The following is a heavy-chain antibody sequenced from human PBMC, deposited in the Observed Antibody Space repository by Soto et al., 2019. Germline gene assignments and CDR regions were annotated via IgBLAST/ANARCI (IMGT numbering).Heavy chain of an antibody. J-gene: IGHJ4*02. V-gene: IGHV3-23*01. Sequence: EVQLLESGGGLVQPGESLRLSCAASGFSFSSYAMIWVRQAPGKGLEWVSVISGSGGSSYFADSVKGRFTISRDNSKNMLYLEMRSLRAEDTAIYFCAKGSIEYSASIDYWGQGTLVIVSS. CDR1: GFSFSSYA. D-gene: IGHD4-4*01. CDR2: ISGSGGSS. CDR3: AKGSIEYSASIDY.